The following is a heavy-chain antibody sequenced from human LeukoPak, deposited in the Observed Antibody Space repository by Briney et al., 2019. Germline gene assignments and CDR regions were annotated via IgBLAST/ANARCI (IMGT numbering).Heavy chain of an antibody. D-gene: IGHD3-10*01. CDR2: ISYDGSNK. Sequence: PGRSLRLSCAASGFTFSSYAMHWVRQAPGKGLEWVAVISYDGSNKYYADSVKGRFTTSRDNSKNTLYLQMNSLRAEDTAVYYCARAVSFTYYYGSGSYSPLDYWGQGTLVTVSS. J-gene: IGHJ4*02. CDR1: GFTFSSYA. V-gene: IGHV3-30-3*01. CDR3: ARAVSFTYYYGSGSYSPLDY.